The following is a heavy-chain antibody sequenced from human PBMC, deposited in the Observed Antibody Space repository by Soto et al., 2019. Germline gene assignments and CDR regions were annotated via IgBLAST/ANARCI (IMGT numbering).Heavy chain of an antibody. J-gene: IGHJ5*02. D-gene: IGHD3-22*01. CDR3: ARNTNYYDSNGYYYNWFDT. CDR2: IKQDGSEK. Sequence: EVQLVESGGGLVQPGGSLRLSCAASRFTFSTYWMSWVRQAPGKGLEWVANIKQDGSEKYYVDSVKGRFTISRDNAKNSLYLQMNRLRAEDTAVYYCARNTNYYDSNGYYYNWFDTWGQGTLVTVSS. V-gene: IGHV3-7*01. CDR1: RFTFSTYW.